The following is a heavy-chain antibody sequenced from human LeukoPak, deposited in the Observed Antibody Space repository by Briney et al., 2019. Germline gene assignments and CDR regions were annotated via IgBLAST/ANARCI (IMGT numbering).Heavy chain of an antibody. J-gene: IGHJ5*01. V-gene: IGHV3-21*01. D-gene: IGHD3-10*01. Sequence: GGSLRLSWVASGLTFSDYSINWVRRAPGKGLEWVSSINPTSTSIYYADAVRGRFTISRDNAKSSLYLQMDSLRAEDTAVYYCVRLRGNSDRSYYYYYYDSWGQGILVTVSS. CDR2: INPTSTSI. CDR1: GLTFSDYS. CDR3: VRLRGNSDRSYYYYYYDS.